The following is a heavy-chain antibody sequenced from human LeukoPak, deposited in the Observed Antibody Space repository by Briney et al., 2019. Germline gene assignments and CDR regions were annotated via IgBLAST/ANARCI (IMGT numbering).Heavy chain of an antibody. V-gene: IGHV1-46*01. Sequence: EASVKVSCKASGYTFTSYYMHWVRQAPGQGLEWMGIINPSGGSTSYAQKFQGRVTMTRDMSTSTAYMELSSLRAEDTAVYYCARDLLGSHTSYSSGAWDYWGQGTLVTVSS. D-gene: IGHD3-9*01. CDR1: GYTFTSYY. CDR3: ARDLLGSHTSYSSGAWDY. CDR2: INPSGGST. J-gene: IGHJ4*02.